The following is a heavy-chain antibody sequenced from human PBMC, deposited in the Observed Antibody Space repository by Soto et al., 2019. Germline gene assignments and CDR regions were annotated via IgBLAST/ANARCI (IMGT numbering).Heavy chain of an antibody. D-gene: IGHD2-21*02. V-gene: IGHV1-69*06. Sequence: QVQLVQSGAEVKKPGSLLKISCKASGATYSPFIAYAISWLRQGPGQGLEWIGGIIPLGGSQHYAEGFQARDTISADSSTFAVSLELTDLTSADAAVYFCARSRGRCGGDCYTMYAAFDLWGQGTAVNFSS. CDR3: ARSRGRCGGDCYTMYAAFDL. CDR1: GATYSPFIAYA. CDR2: IIPLGGSQ. J-gene: IGHJ3*01.